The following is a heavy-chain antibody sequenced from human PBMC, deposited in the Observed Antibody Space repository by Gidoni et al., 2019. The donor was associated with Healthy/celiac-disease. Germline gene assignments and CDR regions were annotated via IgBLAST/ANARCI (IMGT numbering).Heavy chain of an antibody. J-gene: IGHJ3*02. CDR3: AKDRGSSSWEAFDI. CDR1: GFTFDDYA. V-gene: IGHV3-9*01. Sequence: EVQLVESGGGLVQPGRSLRLSCAASGFTFDDYAMHWVRQAPGKGLEWVSGISWNSGSIGYADSVKGRFTISRDNAKNSLYLQMNSLRAEDTALYYCAKDRGSSSWEAFDIWGQGTMVTVSS. CDR2: ISWNSGSI. D-gene: IGHD6-13*01.